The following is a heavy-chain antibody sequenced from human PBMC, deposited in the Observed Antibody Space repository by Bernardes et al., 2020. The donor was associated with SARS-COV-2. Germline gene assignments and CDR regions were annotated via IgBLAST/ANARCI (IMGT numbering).Heavy chain of an antibody. CDR1: GFTFSSYA. V-gene: IGHV3-21*01. Sequence: RGSLRLSCVASGFTFSSYAVNWVRQAPGKGLEWVSSISSSSNYIYYADSVKGRFTISRDNAKNSLYLQMNSLRAEDTAMYYCARVEQQWSEYWGQGPLVTVCS. J-gene: IGHJ4*02. CDR2: ISSSSNYI. D-gene: IGHD6-13*01. CDR3: ARVEQQWSEY.